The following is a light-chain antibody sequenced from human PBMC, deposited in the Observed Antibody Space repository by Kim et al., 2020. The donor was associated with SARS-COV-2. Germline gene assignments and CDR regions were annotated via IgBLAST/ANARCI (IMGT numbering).Light chain of an antibody. CDR1: QSVSSSD. V-gene: IGKV3-20*01. J-gene: IGKJ1*01. CDR2: GAS. Sequence: SPGERATLSCRASQSVSSSDSAWYQQKPGQAPRLLIYGASSRATGIPDRFSGSGSGTDFTLTISRLEPEDFAVYYCQQYGSSPWTFGQGTKVDIK. CDR3: QQYGSSPWT.